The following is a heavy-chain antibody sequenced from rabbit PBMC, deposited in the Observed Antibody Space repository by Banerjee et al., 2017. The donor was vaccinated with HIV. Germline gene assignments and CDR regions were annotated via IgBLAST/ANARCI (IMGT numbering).Heavy chain of an antibody. Sequence: QQQLEESGGGLVKPGGTLTLTCKASGVDFSGYYHMCWVRQAPGKGLELIACIYASSGTTWYASWVNGRFTISRSTSLNTVDLKMTSLTVADTATYFCARAWGASGSYFTVFDLWGQGTLVTVS. D-gene: IGHD8-1*01. CDR2: IYASSGTT. V-gene: IGHV1S43*01. CDR1: GVDFSGYYH. CDR3: ARAWGASGSYFTVFDL. J-gene: IGHJ3*01.